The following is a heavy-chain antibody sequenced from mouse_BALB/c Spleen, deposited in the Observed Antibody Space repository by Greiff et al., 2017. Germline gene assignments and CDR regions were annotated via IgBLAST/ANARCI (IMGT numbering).Heavy chain of an antibody. J-gene: IGHJ3*01. V-gene: IGHV1-20*02. CDR1: GYSFTGYF. CDR2: INPYNGDT. Sequence: EVKLVESGPELVKPGASVKISCKASGYSFTGYFMNWVMQSHGKSLEWIGRINPYNGDTFYNQKFKGKATLTVDKSSSTAHMELRSLASEDSAVYYCARGGYYRAWFAYWGQGTLVTVSA. CDR3: ARGGYYRAWFAY. D-gene: IGHD2-3*01.